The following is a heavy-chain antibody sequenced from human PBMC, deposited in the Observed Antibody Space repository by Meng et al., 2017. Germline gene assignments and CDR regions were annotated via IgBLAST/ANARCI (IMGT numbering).Heavy chain of an antibody. CDR1: GGSISSSNW. CDR2: IYHSGST. Sequence: GQLPESGPGLWKPSGTLSLTFAVSGGSISSSNWWSWVRQPPGKGLEWIGEIYHSGSTNYNPSLKSRVTISVDKSKNQFSLKLSSVTAADTAVYYCARWSIYCSGGSCYSFDYWGQGTLVTVSS. D-gene: IGHD2-15*01. J-gene: IGHJ4*02. V-gene: IGHV4-4*02. CDR3: ARWSIYCSGGSCYSFDY.